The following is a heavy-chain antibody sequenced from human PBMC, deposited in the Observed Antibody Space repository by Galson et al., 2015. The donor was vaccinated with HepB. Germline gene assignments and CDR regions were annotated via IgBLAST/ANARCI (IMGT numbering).Heavy chain of an antibody. CDR1: GDSVSSNSAA. Sequence: CAISGDSVSSNSAAWNWIRQSPSRGLEWLGRTYYRSKWYNDYAVSVKSRITINPDTSKNQFSLQLNSVTPEDTAVYYCARAKGVGYSYVLYFDLWGRGTLVTVSS. CDR3: ARAKGVGYSYVLYFDL. D-gene: IGHD5-18*01. J-gene: IGHJ2*01. CDR2: TYYRSKWYN. V-gene: IGHV6-1*01.